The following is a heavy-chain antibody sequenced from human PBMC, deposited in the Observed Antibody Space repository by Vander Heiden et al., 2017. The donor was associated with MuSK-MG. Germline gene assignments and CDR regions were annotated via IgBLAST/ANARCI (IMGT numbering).Heavy chain of an antibody. D-gene: IGHD6-13*01. Sequence: QVQLVQSGAEVKKPGSSVKVSCKVSGGTFSSYAISWVRQAPGQGLEWLGGIIPIFGTANYAQKFQGRVTITADESTSSAYMELSSLRSEDTAVYYCARVRAAAGTWDYYYYGMDVWGQGTTVTVSS. CDR1: GGTFSSYA. V-gene: IGHV1-69*01. CDR2: IIPIFGTA. CDR3: ARVRAAAGTWDYYYYGMDV. J-gene: IGHJ6*02.